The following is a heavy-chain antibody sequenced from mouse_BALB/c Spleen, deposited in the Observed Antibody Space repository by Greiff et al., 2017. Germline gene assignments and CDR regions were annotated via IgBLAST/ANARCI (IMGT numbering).Heavy chain of an antibody. V-gene: IGHV14-4*02. CDR2: IDPENGDT. D-gene: IGHD2-2*01. J-gene: IGHJ3*01. CDR1: GFNIKDYY. CDR3: SAVYGYDGAWFAY. Sequence: EVQLQQSGAELVRPGASVKLSCTASGFNIKDYYMHWVKQRPEQGLEWIGWIDPENGDTEYAPKFQGKATMTADKSSNTAYLQLSSLTSEDTAVYYCSAVYGYDGAWFAYWGQGTLVTVSA.